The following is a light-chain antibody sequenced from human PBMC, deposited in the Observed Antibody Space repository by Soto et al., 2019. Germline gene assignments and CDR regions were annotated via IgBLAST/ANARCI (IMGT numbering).Light chain of an antibody. CDR3: QQYGSSPPWT. Sequence: EIVLTQSPGTLSLSPGERATLSCRASQSVSSSYLAWYQQKPGQAHRLLIYGASSRATGIPDRFSGSGSGTYFTLTISRLEPEDFAVYYCQQYGSSPPWTFGQGTKVEIK. CDR2: GAS. J-gene: IGKJ1*01. CDR1: QSVSSSY. V-gene: IGKV3-20*01.